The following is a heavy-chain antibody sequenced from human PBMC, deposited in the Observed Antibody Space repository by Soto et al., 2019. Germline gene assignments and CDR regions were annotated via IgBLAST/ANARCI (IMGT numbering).Heavy chain of an antibody. CDR1: GGTISSYY. V-gene: IGHV4-59*12. Sequence: LSLTCSVSGGTISSYYWSWIRQPPGKGLEWIGYIYSRGTTSYNPSLKSRATILVDTSKNQFSLRLTSVTATDTAVYYCATGRISRGLDVWGQGTTVTVSS. CDR3: ATGRISRGLDV. CDR2: IYSRGTT. J-gene: IGHJ6*02.